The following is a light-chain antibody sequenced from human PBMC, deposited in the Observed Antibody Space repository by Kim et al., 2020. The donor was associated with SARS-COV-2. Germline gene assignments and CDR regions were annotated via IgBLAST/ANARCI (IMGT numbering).Light chain of an antibody. J-gene: IGKJ4*02. Sequence: DIQMTQSPSSLSASAGDRVTITCQASQDIRNYLHWFQQKPGKAPKLLIYDASNLETGVPSRFSGSGSGTDFTFTITSLQPEDVATYYCQYYDSLPVTFGGWTKVEIK. CDR1: QDIRNY. CDR3: QYYDSLPVT. CDR2: DAS. V-gene: IGKV1-33*01.